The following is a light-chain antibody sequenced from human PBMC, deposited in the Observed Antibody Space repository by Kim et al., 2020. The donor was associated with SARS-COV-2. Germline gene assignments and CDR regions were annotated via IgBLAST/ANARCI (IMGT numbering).Light chain of an antibody. CDR2: EHA. CDR1: GGSIDSSY. V-gene: IGLV6-57*01. J-gene: IGLJ3*02. CDR3: QSYDSNRWL. Sequence: GKAVTLSCTRSGGSIDSSYGQEYQQRPGSPPTTVIYEHAQRPSGVPDRFSGSIDRSSKSASLTISGMKTEDEADYYCQSYDSNRWLFGGGTKMTVL.